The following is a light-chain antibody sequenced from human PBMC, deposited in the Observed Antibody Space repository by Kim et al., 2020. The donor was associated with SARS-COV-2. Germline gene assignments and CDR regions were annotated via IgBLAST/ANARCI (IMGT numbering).Light chain of an antibody. CDR1: TSNVGKTY. CDR3: AAWDDTLSARV. CDR2: CNN. Sequence: QSVLTQPPSVSGTPGQSVTISCSGRTSNVGKTYVFWYHQHPGTTPRLLIYCNNHQPSAVPDRFSGSTYGTSASLAISCLRSEDEANYYCAAWDDTLSARVFGGGTQLTVL. J-gene: IGLJ3*02. V-gene: IGLV1-47*02.